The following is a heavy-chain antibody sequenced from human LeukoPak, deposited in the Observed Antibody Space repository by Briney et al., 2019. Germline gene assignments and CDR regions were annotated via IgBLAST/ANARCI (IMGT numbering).Heavy chain of an antibody. CDR2: ISFDINDR. J-gene: IGHJ4*02. Sequence: SGRSLRLSCAASEFTFSKYGMHWVRQAPGKGLEWVASISFDINDRKYAESVRGRFTISRDNSKNTLYLQMNSLRAEDTAVYYCAQDSRRHLPRLFDHWHQPPLVIVSS. CDR3: AQDSRRHLPRLFDH. CDR1: EFTFSKYG. V-gene: IGHV3-30*18. D-gene: IGHD6-25*01.